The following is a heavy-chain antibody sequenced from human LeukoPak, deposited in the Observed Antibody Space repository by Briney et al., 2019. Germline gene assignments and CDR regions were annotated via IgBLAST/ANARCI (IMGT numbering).Heavy chain of an antibody. CDR1: GFTFSSYA. D-gene: IGHD3-10*01. J-gene: IGHJ5*02. Sequence: GGSLRLSCAASGFTFSSYAISWVRQAPGKGLEWVSAISGSGGSTYYADSVKGRFTISRDNSKNTLYLQMNSLRAEDTAVYYCAKLSTRFGESPWGQGTLVTVSS. CDR3: AKLSTRFGESP. V-gene: IGHV3-23*01. CDR2: ISGSGGST.